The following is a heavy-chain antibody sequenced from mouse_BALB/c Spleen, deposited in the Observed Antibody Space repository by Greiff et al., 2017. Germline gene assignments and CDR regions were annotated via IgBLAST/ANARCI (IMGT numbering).Heavy chain of an antibody. Sequence: DVMLVESGGDLVKPGGSLKLSCAASGFTFSSYGMPWVRQTPDKRLEWVGTISSGGSYTYYPDSVKGRFTISRDNAKNTLYLQMSSLKSEDTAMYYCARHRGDWDGYFDVWGAGTTVTVSS. V-gene: IGHV5-6*02. D-gene: IGHD4-1*01. CDR3: ARHRGDWDGYFDV. J-gene: IGHJ1*01. CDR1: GFTFSSYG. CDR2: ISSGGSYT.